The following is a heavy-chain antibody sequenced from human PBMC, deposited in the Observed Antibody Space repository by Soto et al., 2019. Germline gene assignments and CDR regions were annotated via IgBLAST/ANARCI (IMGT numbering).Heavy chain of an antibody. D-gene: IGHD6-6*01. J-gene: IGHJ4*02. CDR1: GGSISSGGYY. CDR3: ARDNGSSFVGYYFDY. Sequence: SETLSLTCTVSGGSISSGGYYWSWIRQHPGKGLEWIGYIYYSGSTYYNPSLKSRVTISVDTSKNQFSLKLSSVTAADTAVYYCARDNGSSFVGYYFDYWGQGTLVTVSS. CDR2: IYYSGST. V-gene: IGHV4-31*03.